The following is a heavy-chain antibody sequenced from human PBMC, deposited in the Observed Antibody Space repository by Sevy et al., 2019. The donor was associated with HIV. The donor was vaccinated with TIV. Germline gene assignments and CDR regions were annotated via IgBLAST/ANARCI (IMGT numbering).Heavy chain of an antibody. CDR1: GFTFSNHG. V-gene: IGHV3-13*01. Sequence: GGSLRLSCAASGFTFSNHGMHWVRQVTGQGLEWVSAIGADGATYYPDSIKGRFTISRENAKNCLYLQMNRLTDADTAVYYCAREAHTGYFWYFDHWGRGTLVTVSS. CDR3: AREAHTGYFWYFDH. J-gene: IGHJ2*01. D-gene: IGHD5-18*01. CDR2: IGADGAT.